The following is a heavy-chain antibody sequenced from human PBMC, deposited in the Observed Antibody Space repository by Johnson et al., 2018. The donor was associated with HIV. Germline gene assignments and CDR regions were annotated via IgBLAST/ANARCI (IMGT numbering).Heavy chain of an antibody. CDR3: AREGGIQLWSSDAFDI. V-gene: IGHV3-30-3*01. J-gene: IGHJ3*02. Sequence: QVQLVESGGGVVQPGRSLRLSCAASGFTFSSYAMHWVRQAPGKGLEWVAVISYDGSNKYYADSVKGRFTISRDNSKNTLYLQMNSLRAEDTAVYYCAREGGIQLWSSDAFDIWGQGTLVTVSS. CDR1: GFTFSSYA. CDR2: ISYDGSNK. D-gene: IGHD5-18*01.